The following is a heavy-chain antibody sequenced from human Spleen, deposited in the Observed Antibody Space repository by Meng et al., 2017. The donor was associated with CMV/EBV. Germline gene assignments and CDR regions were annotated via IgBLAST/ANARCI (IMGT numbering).Heavy chain of an antibody. V-gene: IGHV1-2*02. CDR1: GYMFSNYY. J-gene: IGHJ4*02. Sequence: NVSCKASGYMFSNYYMHWVRQAPGQGLEWMGWINPNSGGTNYAQKFQGRVTMTRDSSISTAYMELSRLRSDDTAVYYCARTKNWNSDYWGQGTLVTVSS. CDR3: ARTKNWNSDY. CDR2: INPNSGGT. D-gene: IGHD1-7*01.